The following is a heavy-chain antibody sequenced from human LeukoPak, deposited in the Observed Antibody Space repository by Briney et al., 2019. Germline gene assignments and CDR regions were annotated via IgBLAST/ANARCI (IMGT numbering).Heavy chain of an antibody. D-gene: IGHD4-23*01. CDR1: GGTFSSYA. CDR3: ARGWLAETTVVTPYNY. V-gene: IGHV1-69*13. Sequence: SVKVSCKASGGTFSSYAISWVRQAPGQGLEWMGGIIPIFGTANYAQKFQGRVTITAVESMSTAYMELSSLRSKDTAVYYCARGWLAETTVVTPYNYWGQGTLVTVSS. CDR2: IIPIFGTA. J-gene: IGHJ4*02.